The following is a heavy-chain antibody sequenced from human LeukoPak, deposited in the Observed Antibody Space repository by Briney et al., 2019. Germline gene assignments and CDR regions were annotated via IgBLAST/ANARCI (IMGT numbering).Heavy chain of an antibody. CDR2: IKQDGSEK. Sequence: GGSLRLSCAASGFTFSSYWMSWVRQAPGKWLEWVANIKQDGSEKYYVDSVKGRFTISRDNAKNSLYLQMNSLRAEDTAVYYCARDPIRTVAGTEVDYWGQGTLVTVSS. CDR1: GFTFSSYW. D-gene: IGHD6-19*01. CDR3: ARDPIRTVAGTEVDY. J-gene: IGHJ4*02. V-gene: IGHV3-7*01.